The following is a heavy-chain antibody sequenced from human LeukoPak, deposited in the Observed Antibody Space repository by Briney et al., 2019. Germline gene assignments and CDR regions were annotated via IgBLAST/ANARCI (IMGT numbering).Heavy chain of an antibody. D-gene: IGHD3-3*01. V-gene: IGHV4-59*01. CDR1: GGSISSYY. CDR3: ARGRNYDFWFDP. CDR2: IYYSGST. Sequence: SETLSLTCTVSGGSISSYYWSWIRQPPGKGLEWIGYIYYSGSTNYNPSLKSRVTISVDTSKNQFSLKLSSVTAAVTAVYYCARGRNYDFWFDPWGQGTLVTVSS. J-gene: IGHJ5*02.